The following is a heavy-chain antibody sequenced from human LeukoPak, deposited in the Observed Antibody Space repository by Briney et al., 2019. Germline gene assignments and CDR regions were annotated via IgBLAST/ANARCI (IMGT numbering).Heavy chain of an antibody. D-gene: IGHD5-24*01. CDR3: ARLGWLQGENY. Sequence: SETLSLTCTVSGGSISSSSYYWGWIRQPPGKGLEWFGSIYYSGSTYYNPSLKSRVTISVDTSKNQFSLKLSSVTAADTAVYYCARLGWLQGENYWGQGTLVTVSS. V-gene: IGHV4-39*07. CDR1: GGSISSSSYY. J-gene: IGHJ4*02. CDR2: IYYSGST.